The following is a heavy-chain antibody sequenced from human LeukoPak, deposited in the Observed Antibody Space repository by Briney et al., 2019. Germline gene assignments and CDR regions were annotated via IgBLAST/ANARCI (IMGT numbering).Heavy chain of an antibody. CDR3: ARVTNDFWSGYSDY. CDR1: GFTFSSYA. V-gene: IGHV3-21*01. J-gene: IGHJ4*02. D-gene: IGHD3-3*01. CDR2: ISSSSSYI. Sequence: GGSLRLSCAASGFTFSSYAMSWVRQAPGKGLEWVSSISSSSSYIYYADSVQGRFTISRDNAKNSLYLQMDSLRAEDTALYYCARVTNDFWSGYSDYWGQGTLVTVSS.